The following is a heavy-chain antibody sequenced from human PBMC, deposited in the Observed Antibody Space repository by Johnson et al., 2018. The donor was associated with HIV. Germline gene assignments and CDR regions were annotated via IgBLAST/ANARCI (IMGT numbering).Heavy chain of an antibody. CDR2: ISSSGGTT. Sequence: VQLVESGGGVVQPGRSLRLSCAASGFTFDDYAMHWVRQAPGKGLEWVSYISSSGGTTHNADSVKGRFTISRDNAKNSLYLQMNSLRAEDTAVYYCARAPEVRGVDAFDVWGQGTVVTVSS. J-gene: IGHJ3*01. CDR1: GFTFDDYA. V-gene: IGHV3-48*03. CDR3: ARAPEVRGVDAFDV. D-gene: IGHD3-10*01.